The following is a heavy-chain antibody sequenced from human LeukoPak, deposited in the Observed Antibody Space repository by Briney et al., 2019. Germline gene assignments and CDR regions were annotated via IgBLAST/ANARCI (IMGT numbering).Heavy chain of an antibody. V-gene: IGHV3-30*04. J-gene: IGHJ4*02. CDR2: ISYDGSNK. CDR1: GFTLSSYA. Sequence: PGGSLRLSCAASGFTLSSYAMHWVRQAPGKGLEWVAVISYDGSNKYYADSVKGRFTISRDNSKNTLYLQMNSLRAEDTAVYYCRGVQLWPDHDYWGQGTLVTVSS. CDR3: RGVQLWPDHDY. D-gene: IGHD5-18*01.